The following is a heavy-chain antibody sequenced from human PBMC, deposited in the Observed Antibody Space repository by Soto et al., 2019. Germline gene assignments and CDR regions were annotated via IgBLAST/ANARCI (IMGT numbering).Heavy chain of an antibody. CDR2: VKPGGHFT. CDR3: VKEMSEVNSGYDAFQL. CDR1: GFNFRNFE. V-gene: IGHV3-48*03. Sequence: EGQLVESGGALVSPGGSLRLSCAASGFNFRNFEMNWVRQSPGEGPDWLAHVKPGGHFTLYADFVLGRFTNSRDDVANSLFLQMHYLRPEDSVIYYCVKEMSEVNSGYDAFQLWGQGTLVTVSS. J-gene: IGHJ3*01. D-gene: IGHD5-12*01.